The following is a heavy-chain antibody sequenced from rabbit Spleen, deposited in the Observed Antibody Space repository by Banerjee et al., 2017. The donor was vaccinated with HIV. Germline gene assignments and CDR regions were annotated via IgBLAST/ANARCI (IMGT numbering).Heavy chain of an antibody. CDR2: IYPDGSGST. CDR3: ARDSGSSFSSYGMDL. CDR1: GFSFSRSYY. Sequence: QSLEESGGGLVKPGGTLTLTCTVSGFSFSRSYYICWVRQAPGKGLEWIGCIYPDGSGSTAYASWAKGRFTISKTSATTVTLQMTSLTAADTATYFCARDSGSSFSSYGMDLWGQGTLVTVS. D-gene: IGHD8-1*01. J-gene: IGHJ6*01. V-gene: IGHV1S40*01.